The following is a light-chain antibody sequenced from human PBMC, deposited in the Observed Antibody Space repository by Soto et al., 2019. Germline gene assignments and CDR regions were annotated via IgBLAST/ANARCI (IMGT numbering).Light chain of an antibody. V-gene: IGKV3-11*01. CDR2: DAS. Sequence: EIVLTQSPATLSLSPGERATLSCRASQSVSSNLAWYQQKPGQAPRLLIYDASNRATGIPARFSGSGSGTDFTLTISSLEPEDFAVYYCHQRSNWPRTFGQGTKVELK. CDR1: QSVSSN. J-gene: IGKJ1*01. CDR3: HQRSNWPRT.